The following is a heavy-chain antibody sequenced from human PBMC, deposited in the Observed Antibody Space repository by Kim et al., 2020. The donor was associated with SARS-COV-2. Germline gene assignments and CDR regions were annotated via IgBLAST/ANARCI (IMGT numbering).Heavy chain of an antibody. CDR3: ARVLTDYGDYVFGY. V-gene: IGHV3-72*01. Sequence: AASVKGRFTISRDDSKNSRYLQMNSLKTEDTAVYYCARVLTDYGDYVFGYWGQGTLVTVSS. J-gene: IGHJ4*02. D-gene: IGHD4-17*01.